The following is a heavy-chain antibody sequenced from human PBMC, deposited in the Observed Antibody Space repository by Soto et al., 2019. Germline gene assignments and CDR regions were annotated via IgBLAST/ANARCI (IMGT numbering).Heavy chain of an antibody. Sequence: QVQLQQWGAGLLKPSETLSLTCAVYGGSVSSGSYYWSWIRQPPGKGLEWIGEMSHSGGTHFNTSLKSRVTISVDTSKNQFYLKMSPVTTADTALYYCARVERGTATTVVDAFDIWGPGTLVTVSS. V-gene: IGHV4-34*01. CDR2: MSHSGGT. J-gene: IGHJ3*02. CDR3: ARVERGTATTVVDAFDI. CDR1: GGSVSSGSYY. D-gene: IGHD1-1*01.